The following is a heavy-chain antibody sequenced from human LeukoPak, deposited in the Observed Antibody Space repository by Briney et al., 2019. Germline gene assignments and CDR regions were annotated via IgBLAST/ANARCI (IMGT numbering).Heavy chain of an antibody. V-gene: IGHV4-34*01. J-gene: IGHJ4*02. CDR2: INHSGST. D-gene: IGHD5-18*01. CDR1: GGSFSGYY. Sequence: SETLSLTCAVYGGSFSGYYWSWIRQPPGKGLEWIGEINHSGSTNYNPSLKSRVTISVDTSKNQFSLKLSSVTAADTAVYYCARERYSYGYANDYWGQGTLVTVSS. CDR3: ARERYSYGYANDY.